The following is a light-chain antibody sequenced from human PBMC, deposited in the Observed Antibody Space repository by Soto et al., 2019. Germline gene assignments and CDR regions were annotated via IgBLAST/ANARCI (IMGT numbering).Light chain of an antibody. V-gene: IGKV3D-20*01. J-gene: IGKJ5*01. Sequence: EIVLTQSPATLSLSPGERATLSCGASQSVSSYLAWYQQKPGQAPRLLIYDASSRATGIPDRFSGSGSGTDFTLTISRLEPEDFAVYYCQQYGSSPITFGQGTRLEIK. CDR2: DAS. CDR1: QSVSSY. CDR3: QQYGSSPIT.